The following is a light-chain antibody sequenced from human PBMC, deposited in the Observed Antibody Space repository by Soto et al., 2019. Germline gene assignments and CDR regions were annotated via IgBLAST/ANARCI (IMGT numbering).Light chain of an antibody. CDR2: LNSDGSH. CDR1: SGHSSYA. CDR3: QTWGTGIVV. J-gene: IGLJ2*01. Sequence: QSVLTQSPSASASLGASVKLTCTLSSGHSSYAIEWHQQQPEKGPRFLMKLNSDGSHSKGDGIPDRLSGSSSGDERYLTISSLQSEDEADYYCQTWGTGIVVFGGGTQLTVL. V-gene: IGLV4-69*01.